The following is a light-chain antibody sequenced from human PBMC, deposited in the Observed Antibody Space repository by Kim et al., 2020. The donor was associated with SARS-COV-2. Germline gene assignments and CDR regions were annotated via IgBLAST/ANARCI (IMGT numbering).Light chain of an antibody. CDR3: QQYWT. V-gene: IGKV1-5*03. CDR1: QSISSW. Sequence: DIQMTQSTSTLSASVGDRVTITCRASQSISSWLAWYQQKPGKAPKLLIYKASSLESGVPSRFSGSGSGTEFTLTISSLQPDDFATYNCQQYWTFGQGTKVEIK. CDR2: KAS. J-gene: IGKJ1*01.